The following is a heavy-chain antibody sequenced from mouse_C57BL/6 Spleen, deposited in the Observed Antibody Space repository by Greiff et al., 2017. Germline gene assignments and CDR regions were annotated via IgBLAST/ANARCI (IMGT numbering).Heavy chain of an antibody. D-gene: IGHD1-1*01. CDR3: ARRDYYGSSYWYLDV. J-gene: IGHJ1*03. V-gene: IGHV1-69*01. CDR1: GYTFTSYW. Sequence: QVQLQQPGAELVMPGASVKLSCKASGYTFTSYWMHWVQQRPGQGLEWIGEIDPSASYTNYNQKFKGKSTLTVDKSSSTAYMQRSSLTSEDAAVYYCARRDYYGSSYWYLDVWGTGTTVTVSS. CDR2: IDPSASYT.